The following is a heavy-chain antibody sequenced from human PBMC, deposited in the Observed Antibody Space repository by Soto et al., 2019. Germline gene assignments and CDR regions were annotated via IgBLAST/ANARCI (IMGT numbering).Heavy chain of an antibody. D-gene: IGHD5-18*01. CDR1: GGTFSSYA. V-gene: IGHV1-69*01. Sequence: QVQLVQSGAEVKKPGSSVKVSCKASGGTFSSYAISWVRQAPGQGLEWMGGIIPIFGTANYAQKFQGRVTITAAEATGTGYMDLSSLRSEDTAVYYCARAGVGVDTKMDSLYCYYGMDVWGQGTTVTVSS. CDR2: IIPIFGTA. CDR3: ARAGVGVDTKMDSLYCYYGMDV. J-gene: IGHJ6*02.